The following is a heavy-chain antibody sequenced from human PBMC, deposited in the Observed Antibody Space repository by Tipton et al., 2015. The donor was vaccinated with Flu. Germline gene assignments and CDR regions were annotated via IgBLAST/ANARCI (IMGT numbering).Heavy chain of an antibody. D-gene: IGHD4-17*01. Sequence: TLSLTCTVSGGSISRGSYYYNWIRQPAGEGLEWIGRIYTNTNTSYKASLKSRVTISIDRSKNQFSLRLSSVTAADTAMYYCARGDYGDYDHEADAFDIWGQGTLVTVSA. CDR2: IYTNTNT. V-gene: IGHV4-61*02. CDR1: GGSISRGSYY. CDR3: ARGDYGDYDHEADAFDI. J-gene: IGHJ3*02.